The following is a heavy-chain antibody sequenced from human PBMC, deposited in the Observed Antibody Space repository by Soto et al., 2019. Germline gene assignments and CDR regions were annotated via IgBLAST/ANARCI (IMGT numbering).Heavy chain of an antibody. J-gene: IGHJ5*02. V-gene: IGHV4-59*01. Sequence: SETLSLTCTVSGGSISSYYWSWIRQPPGKGLEWIGYIYYSGSTNYNPSLRSRVTISVDTSKNQFSLKLSSVTAADTAVYYCARESGYCTNGVCYQRFNPWAQGTLVTVSS. CDR3: ARESGYCTNGVCYQRFNP. D-gene: IGHD2-8*01. CDR1: GGSISSYY. CDR2: IYYSGST.